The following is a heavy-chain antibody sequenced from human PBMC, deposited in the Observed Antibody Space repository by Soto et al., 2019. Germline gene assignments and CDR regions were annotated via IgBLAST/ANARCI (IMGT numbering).Heavy chain of an antibody. J-gene: IGHJ6*02. CDR1: GGTFSSYA. CDR2: IIPIFGTA. D-gene: IGHD1-1*01. Sequence: QVQLVQSGAEVKKPGSSVKVSCKASGGTFSSYAISWVRQAPGQGLEWMGGIIPIFGTANYAQKFQGRVTVXADESTSTAYMELSSLRSEDTAVYYCASPTKPLYYYYGMDVWGQGTTVTVSS. CDR3: ASPTKPLYYYYGMDV. V-gene: IGHV1-69*12.